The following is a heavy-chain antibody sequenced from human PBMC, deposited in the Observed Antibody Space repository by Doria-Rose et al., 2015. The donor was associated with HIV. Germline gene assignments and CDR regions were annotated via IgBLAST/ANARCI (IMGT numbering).Heavy chain of an antibody. D-gene: IGHD3-22*01. CDR1: GFSLSTSGVG. Sequence: QVTLKESGPTLVKPTQTLTLTCTFSGFSLSTSGVGVGWIRQPPGKALEWLALIYWDDDKRYSPSLKSRLTSTEDTSKNQVVLTMTNMDPVDTATYYCAHSEAQNMIAGAFDIWGQGTVVTVSS. V-gene: IGHV2-5*02. J-gene: IGHJ3*02. CDR2: IYWDDDK. CDR3: AHSEAQNMIAGAFDI.